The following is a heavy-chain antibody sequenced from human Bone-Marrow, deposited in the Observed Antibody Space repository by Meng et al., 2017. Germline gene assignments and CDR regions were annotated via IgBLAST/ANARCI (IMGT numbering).Heavy chain of an antibody. Sequence: VQLVESGGGLVQPGGSLRLSCAASGFTVTSYYMSWVRQAPGKGLEWVSVIYSGGSTYYADSVKGRFTISRDNSKSTLYLQMNSLRAEDTAVYYCARDSRLRWFDYWGQGTLVTVSS. J-gene: IGHJ4*02. CDR2: IYSGGST. V-gene: IGHV3-66*01. D-gene: IGHD4-23*01. CDR3: ARDSRLRWFDY. CDR1: GFTVTSYY.